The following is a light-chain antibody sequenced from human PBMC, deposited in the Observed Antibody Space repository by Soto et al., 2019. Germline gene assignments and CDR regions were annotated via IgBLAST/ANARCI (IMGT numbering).Light chain of an antibody. CDR1: GSDVGAYNY. CDR3: SSFTTSSTLV. CDR2: EVS. V-gene: IGLV2-14*01. Sequence: QSVLTQPASGSGSPGQSITISCTGTGSDVGAYNYVAWYQQHPGKAPKVMIYEVSNRPSGVSNRFSGSKSGNTAALTISGLQAEDEADYYCSSFTTSSTLVFGTGTKLTVL. J-gene: IGLJ1*01.